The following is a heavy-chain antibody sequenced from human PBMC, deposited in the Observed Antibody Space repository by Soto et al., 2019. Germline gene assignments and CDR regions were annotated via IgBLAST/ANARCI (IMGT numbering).Heavy chain of an antibody. CDR1: GGSISTRSSY. V-gene: IGHV4-39*02. CDR2: IYYIGNT. CDR3: ARGRAYYYYGMDV. Sequence: SETLSLTCTVSGGSISTRSSYWGWIRQPPGKGLEWIGNIYYIGNTYYNPSLKSRVAISIDSSKNRFSLNLSSVTTADTAVYYCARGRAYYYYGMDVWGQGTTDTVSS. J-gene: IGHJ6*02.